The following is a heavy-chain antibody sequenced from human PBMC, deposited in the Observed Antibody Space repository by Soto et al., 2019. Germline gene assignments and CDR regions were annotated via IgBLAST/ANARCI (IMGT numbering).Heavy chain of an antibody. CDR1: GGSISSYY. J-gene: IGHJ6*03. V-gene: IGHV4-59*08. Sequence: PSETLSLTCTVSGGSISSYYWSWIRQPPGKGLEWIGYIYYSGSTNYNPSLKSRVTISVDTSKNQFSLKLSSVTAADTAVYYCASTIFEVVAGYYYYWEVWGKGTRSPSP. D-gene: IGHD3-3*01. CDR3: ASTIFEVVAGYYYYWEV. CDR2: IYYSGST.